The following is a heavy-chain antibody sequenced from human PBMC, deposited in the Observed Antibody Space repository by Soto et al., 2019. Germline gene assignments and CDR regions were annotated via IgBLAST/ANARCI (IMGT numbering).Heavy chain of an antibody. CDR1: GYTFTGYY. D-gene: IGHD2-8*01. V-gene: IGHV1-2*02. CDR2: INPNSGGT. Sequence: GASVKVSCKASGYTFTGYYMHWVRQAPGQGLEWMGWINPNSGGTYYAQKFQGRVTISRDTSASTAYMELSSLRSEDTAVYYCARGSCTNGLCYTFDYWGQGTLVTVSS. J-gene: IGHJ4*02. CDR3: ARGSCTNGLCYTFDY.